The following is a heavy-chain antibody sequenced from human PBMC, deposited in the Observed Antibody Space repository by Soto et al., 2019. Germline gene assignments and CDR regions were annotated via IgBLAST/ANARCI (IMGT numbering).Heavy chain of an antibody. D-gene: IGHD3-10*01. V-gene: IGHV3-9*01. CDR1: GFTFGDYA. J-gene: IGHJ4*02. CDR3: AKEPRDTMVRGKQFDY. Sequence: EVQLVESGGGLVQPGRSLRLSCAASGFTFGDYAMHWVRQAPGKGLEWVSGISWNSGSIGYADSVKGRFTISRDNAKNSLYLQMNSLRAEDTALDYCAKEPRDTMVRGKQFDYWGQGTLVTVSS. CDR2: ISWNSGSI.